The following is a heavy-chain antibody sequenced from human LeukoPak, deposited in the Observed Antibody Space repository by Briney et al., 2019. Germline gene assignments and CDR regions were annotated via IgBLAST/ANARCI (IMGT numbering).Heavy chain of an antibody. CDR3: ARQVVDTAMVDDAFDV. CDR2: IYYSGSA. Sequence: SETLSLTCSVSGGSISSSSFYWGWIRQPPGKGLEWIGNIYYSGSAYYNPSLKSRVTVSVDTSKNQFSLKVSSVTAADTAVYYCARQVVDTAMVDDAFDVWGQGTMVSVSS. CDR1: GGSISSSSFY. J-gene: IGHJ3*01. V-gene: IGHV4-39*01. D-gene: IGHD5-18*01.